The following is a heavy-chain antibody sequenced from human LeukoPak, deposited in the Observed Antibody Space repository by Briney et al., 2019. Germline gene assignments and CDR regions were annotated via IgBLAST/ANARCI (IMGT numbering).Heavy chain of an antibody. CDR2: ISYDGSNK. Sequence: GGSLRLSCAGSGFSFRTYAMTWVRQAPGKGLEWVAVISYDGSNKYYADSVKGRFTISRDNSKNTLYLQMNSLRAEDTAVYYCARERYSSGWYSVDYWGQGTLVTVSS. J-gene: IGHJ4*02. CDR1: GFSFRTYA. CDR3: ARERYSSGWYSVDY. V-gene: IGHV3-30*04. D-gene: IGHD6-19*01.